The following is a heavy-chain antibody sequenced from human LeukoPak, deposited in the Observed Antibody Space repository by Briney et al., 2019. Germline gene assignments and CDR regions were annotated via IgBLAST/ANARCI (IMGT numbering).Heavy chain of an antibody. J-gene: IGHJ4*02. D-gene: IGHD3-22*01. Sequence: GSLRLSCAASGFTFSSYEMNWVRQPPGKGLEWIGEIYHSGSTNYNPSLKSRVTISVDKSKNQFSLKLSSVTAADTAVYYCARLGDSSGYYAFDYWGQGTLVTVSS. CDR3: ARLGDSSGYYAFDY. V-gene: IGHV4-4*02. CDR1: GFTFSSYEM. CDR2: IYHSGST.